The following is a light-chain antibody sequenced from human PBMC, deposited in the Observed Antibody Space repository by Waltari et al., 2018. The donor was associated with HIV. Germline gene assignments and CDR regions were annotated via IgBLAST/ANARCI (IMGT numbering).Light chain of an antibody. V-gene: IGLV3-25*03. J-gene: IGLJ2*01. Sequence: SYDLPQPPSVSVSPGQTARITCPGDALPKQYAFWYQQKPGQAPVLVIYKDSERPSGIPERFSGSSSGTTVTLTISGVQAEDEADYYCQSPDSGTYVVFGGGTKLTVL. CDR3: QSPDSGTYVV. CDR2: KDS. CDR1: ALPKQY.